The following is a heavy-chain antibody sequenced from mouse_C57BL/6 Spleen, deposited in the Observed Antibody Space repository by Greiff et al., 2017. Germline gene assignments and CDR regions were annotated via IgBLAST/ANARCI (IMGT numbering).Heavy chain of an antibody. CDR1: GYTFTSYW. D-gene: IGHD1-1*01. J-gene: IGHJ4*01. CDR3: AREGLTTVVATDYAMDY. V-gene: IGHV1-7*01. CDR2: INPSSGYT. Sequence: VQLQQSGAELAKPGASVKLSCKASGYTFTSYWMHWVKQRPGQGLEWIGYINPSSGYTKYNQKFKDKATLTADKSSSTAYMQLSSLTYEDSAVXYCAREGLTTVVATDYAMDYWGQGTSVTVSS.